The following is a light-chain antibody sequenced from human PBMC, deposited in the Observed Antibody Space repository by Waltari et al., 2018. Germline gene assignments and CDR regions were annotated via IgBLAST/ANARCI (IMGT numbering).Light chain of an antibody. V-gene: IGKV1-39*01. CDR3: QQTFSTPPDT. CDR2: TAS. Sequence: DIQMTQSPSSLSASVGDRVTITCRASQRISNYLNWYQQKPGKAPDLLIYTASNLQSGVPSRFSGSGSGTDFTLTISSLQPEDFATYYCQQTFSTPPDTFGQGTKLEIK. CDR1: QRISNY. J-gene: IGKJ2*01.